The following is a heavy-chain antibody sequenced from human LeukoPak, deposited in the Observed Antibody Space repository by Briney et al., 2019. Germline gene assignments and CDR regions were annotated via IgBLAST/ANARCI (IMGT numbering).Heavy chain of an antibody. CDR2: ITISSSII. CDR3: ARDLSDDYSLDY. D-gene: IGHD3-16*01. J-gene: IGHJ4*02. CDR1: GCSFSDYS. V-gene: IGHV3-21*01. Sequence: GGSLRLSCAASGCSFSDYSMNWVRQAPGKGLEWVSSITISSSIIYYADSVKGRFTISRDNAKNSLFLQMNSLRAEDTAVYYCARDLSDDYSLDYWGQGTLVSVSS.